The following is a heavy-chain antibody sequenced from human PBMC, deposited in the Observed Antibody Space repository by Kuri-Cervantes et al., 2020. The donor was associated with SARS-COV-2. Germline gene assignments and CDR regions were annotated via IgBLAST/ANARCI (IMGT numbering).Heavy chain of an antibody. CDR2: ISGSGDST. J-gene: IGHJ6*03. D-gene: IGHD2-2*01. V-gene: IGHV3-23*01. Sequence: GGSLRLSCAASGFSFSSYAMSWVRQAPGKGLEWVSSISGSGDSTYYGDSVKGRFTISRDDSKNTLFLQMNGLRAEDTAVYYCAKLKRYQLLRYHMDVRGKGTTVTVSS. CDR1: GFSFSSYA. CDR3: AKLKRYQLLRYHMDV.